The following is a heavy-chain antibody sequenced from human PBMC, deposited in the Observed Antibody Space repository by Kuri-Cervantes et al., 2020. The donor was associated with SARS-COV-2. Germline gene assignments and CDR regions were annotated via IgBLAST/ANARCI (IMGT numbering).Heavy chain of an antibody. D-gene: IGHD5-18*01. CDR2: INHSGST. Sequence: GSLRLSCAVYGGSFSGYYWSWIRQPPGKGLEWIGEINHSGSTNYNPSLKSRVTISVDTSKNQFSLKLSSVTAADTAVHYCARGPVDTAMVAYYFDYWGQGTLVTVSS. CDR3: ARGPVDTAMVAYYFDY. CDR1: GGSFSGYY. V-gene: IGHV4-34*01. J-gene: IGHJ4*02.